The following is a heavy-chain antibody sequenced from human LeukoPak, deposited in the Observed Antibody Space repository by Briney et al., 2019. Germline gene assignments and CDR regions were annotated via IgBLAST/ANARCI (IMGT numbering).Heavy chain of an antibody. CDR2: INPNSGGT. D-gene: IGHD2-15*01. V-gene: IGHV1-2*02. CDR3: ARGYCSGGSCLGFYYYYMDV. J-gene: IGHJ6*03. CDR1: GYTFTGYY. Sequence: GASVKVSCKASGYTFTGYYMHWVRQAPGQGLEWMGWINPNSGGTNYAQKFQGRVTMTRDTSISTAYMVLSRLRSDDTAVYYCARGYCSGGSCLGFYYYYMDVWGKGTTVTVSS.